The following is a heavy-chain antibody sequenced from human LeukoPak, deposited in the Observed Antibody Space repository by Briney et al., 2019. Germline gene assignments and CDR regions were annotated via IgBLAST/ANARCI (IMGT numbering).Heavy chain of an antibody. J-gene: IGHJ4*02. D-gene: IGHD5-18*01. CDR1: GFTFSSYS. Sequence: GGSLRLPCAGSGFTFSSYSMNWVRQAPGKGLEWVSYISSSSSIIDSADSVKGRFTISRDNAKNSLYLQMNSLRAEDTAVYYCARARGYSYGYSDYWGQGTLVTVSS. V-gene: IGHV3-48*01. CDR2: ISSSSSII. CDR3: ARARGYSYGYSDY.